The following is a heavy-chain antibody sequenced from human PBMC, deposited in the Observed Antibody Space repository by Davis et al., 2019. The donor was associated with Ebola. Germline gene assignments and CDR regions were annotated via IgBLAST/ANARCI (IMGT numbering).Heavy chain of an antibody. CDR2: FSASEGHT. CDR3: AKGMGLVGTTAIDF. V-gene: IGHV3-23*01. CDR1: GFAFSSYA. D-gene: IGHD1-26*01. J-gene: IGHJ4*02. Sequence: PGGSLRLSCAASGFAFSSYAMSWVRHVPGKGLEWVSTFSASEGHTHYSDSVRGRFTISRDNSKNTLYLEMRSLRREDAAVYYCAKGMGLVGTTAIDFWGQGTLVTVSS.